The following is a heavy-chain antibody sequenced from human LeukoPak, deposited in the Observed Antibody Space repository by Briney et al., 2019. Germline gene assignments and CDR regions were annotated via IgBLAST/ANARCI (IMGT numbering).Heavy chain of an antibody. Sequence: GGSLRLSCAASGFTFSSYGMHWVRQAPGKGLEWVAVIWYGGSNKYYADSVKGRFTISRDNSKNTLYLQMNSLRAEDTAVYYCARDGQVERATNSLADYWGQGTLVTVSS. CDR1: GFTFSSYG. CDR3: ARDGQVERATNSLADY. J-gene: IGHJ4*02. D-gene: IGHD5-24*01. V-gene: IGHV3-33*08. CDR2: IWYGGSNK.